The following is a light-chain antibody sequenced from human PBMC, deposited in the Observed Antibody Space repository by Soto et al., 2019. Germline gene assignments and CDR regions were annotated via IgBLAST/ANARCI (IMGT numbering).Light chain of an antibody. V-gene: IGKV1-9*01. CDR2: AAS. CDR3: QQFKSYPRT. Sequence: DIQLTQSPSFLSASVGDRVTITCRDSQGISSCLAWYQQKPGKVPKVLIYAASTLQSGVPSRFSGSGSGTEFTLTISSLQPEDFATYYCQQFKSYPRTFGQGTKLEIK. CDR1: QGISSC. J-gene: IGKJ2*01.